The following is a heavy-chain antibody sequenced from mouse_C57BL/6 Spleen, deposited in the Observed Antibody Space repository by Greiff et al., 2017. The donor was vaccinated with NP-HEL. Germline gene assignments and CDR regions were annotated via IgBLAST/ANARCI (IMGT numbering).Heavy chain of an antibody. CDR2: INPNNGGT. CDR3: AFYGYDGGGAMDY. J-gene: IGHJ4*01. CDR1: GYTFTDYY. V-gene: IGHV1-26*01. Sequence: VQLKQSGPELVKPGASVKISCKASGYTFTDYYMNWVKQSHGKSLEWIGDINPNNGGTSYNQKFKGKATLTVDKSSSTAYMELRSLTSEDSAVYYCAFYGYDGGGAMDYWGQGTSVTVSS. D-gene: IGHD2-2*01.